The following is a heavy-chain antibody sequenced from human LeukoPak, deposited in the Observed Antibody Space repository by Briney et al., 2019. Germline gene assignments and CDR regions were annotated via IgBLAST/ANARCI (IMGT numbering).Heavy chain of an antibody. D-gene: IGHD1-26*01. J-gene: IGHJ3*02. CDR1: GGSINSYY. Sequence: SETLSLTCTVSGGSINSYYWSWIRQPAGKGLEWIGRIYASGSTNYNPSLKSRVTMSLDTSKNQFSLKLSSVTAADTAVYYCARSGNDAFDIWGQGTMVTVSS. V-gene: IGHV4-4*07. CDR3: ARSGNDAFDI. CDR2: IYASGST.